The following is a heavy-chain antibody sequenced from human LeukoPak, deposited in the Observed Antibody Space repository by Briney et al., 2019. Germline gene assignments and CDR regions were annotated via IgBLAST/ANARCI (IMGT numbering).Heavy chain of an antibody. Sequence: SETLSLTCTVSGGSISSYYWSWIRQPAGKGLEWIGRIYTSGSTNYNPSLKSRVTMSVDTSKNQFSLKLSSVTAADTAVYYCASTHYCSSTSCYDVDSLDYWGQGTLVTVSS. V-gene: IGHV4-4*07. CDR2: IYTSGST. J-gene: IGHJ4*02. CDR3: ASTHYCSSTSCYDVDSLDY. D-gene: IGHD2-2*01. CDR1: GGSISSYY.